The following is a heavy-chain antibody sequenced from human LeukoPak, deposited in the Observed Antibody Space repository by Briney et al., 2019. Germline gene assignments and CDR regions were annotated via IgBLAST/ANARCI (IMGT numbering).Heavy chain of an antibody. CDR1: GITFTNAW. Sequence: PGGSLRLSCEVSGITFTNAWMSWVRQAPGKGLEWVGRIKSKTDGGTTDYAVPVKGRFTISRDNSKNTLYLQMNSLRAEDTAVYYCARGLAAAYFDPWGQGTLVTVSS. CDR3: ARGLAAAYFDP. J-gene: IGHJ5*02. CDR2: IKSKTDGGTT. V-gene: IGHV3-15*01. D-gene: IGHD6-13*01.